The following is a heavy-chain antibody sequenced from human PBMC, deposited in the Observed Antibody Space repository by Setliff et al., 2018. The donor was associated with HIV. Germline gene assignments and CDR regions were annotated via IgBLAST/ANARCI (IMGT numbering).Heavy chain of an antibody. CDR2: IRSKAYGGTT. V-gene: IGHV3-49*04. D-gene: IGHD3-10*01. J-gene: IGHJ6*03. CDR1: GFTFGNYA. CDR3: ARLTLVRGLIISYMDV. Sequence: PGGSLRLSCTASGFTFGNYAMSWVRQAPGKGLEWVGFIRSKAYGGTTEYAASVRGRFTISRDDSKSIAYLQMKSLKTEDTAVYYCARLTLVRGLIISYMDVWGKGTTVTVSS.